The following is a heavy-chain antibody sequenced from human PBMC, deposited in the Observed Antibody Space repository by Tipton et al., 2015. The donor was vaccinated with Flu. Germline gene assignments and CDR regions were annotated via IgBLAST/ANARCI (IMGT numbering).Heavy chain of an antibody. CDR1: GGSISSSTYY. CDR2: IYVSWST. Sequence: TLSLTCSVSGGSISSSTYYWSWIRQPAGRGLEWIGRIYVSWSTVYNPSLKSRVSMSIDTSKKQFSLKLNSVTAADTAVYYCARDLGPFNWFDLWGLGTLVTVSS. CDR3: ARDLGPFNWFDL. J-gene: IGHJ5*02. V-gene: IGHV4-61*02.